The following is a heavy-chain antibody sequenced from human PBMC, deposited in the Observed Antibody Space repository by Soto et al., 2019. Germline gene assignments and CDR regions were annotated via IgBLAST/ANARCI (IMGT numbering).Heavy chain of an antibody. CDR1: VFTFNIYA. CDR2: VSHDGSNR. V-gene: IGHV3-30*09. Sequence: PGGSMRLSCSGSVFTFNIYAIHWVRQAPGKGLEWVAVVSHDGSNRYYPDSVRGRFAISRDNSKNTVYLEMDSLRPDDTALYYCATSSVVPTPDFRYRGQGT. J-gene: IGHJ4*02. D-gene: IGHD5-12*01. CDR3: ATSSVVPTPDFRY.